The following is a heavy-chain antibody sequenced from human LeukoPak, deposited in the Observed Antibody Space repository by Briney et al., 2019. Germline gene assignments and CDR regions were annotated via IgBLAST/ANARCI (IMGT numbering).Heavy chain of an antibody. Sequence: SQTLPLTCTVSGGSISSGDYYWSWIRQPPGKGLEWIGYIYYSGTTYYNPSLKSRVTISVDTSKNQFSLKLSSVTAADTAVYYCARVEAASNVFFDYWGQGTLVTVSS. CDR2: IYYSGTT. CDR3: ARVEAASNVFFDY. D-gene: IGHD6-25*01. V-gene: IGHV4-30-4*08. CDR1: GGSISSGDYY. J-gene: IGHJ4*02.